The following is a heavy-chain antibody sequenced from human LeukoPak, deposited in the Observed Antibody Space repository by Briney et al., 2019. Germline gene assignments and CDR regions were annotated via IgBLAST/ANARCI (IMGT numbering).Heavy chain of an antibody. Sequence: SETLSLTCTVSGGPISGYYWSWIRQPPGKGLEWIGYIYYSGSTNYNPSLKSRVTISVDTSKNQFSLKLSSVTAADTAVYYCARVSSTGTTRYYYYGMDVWGQGTTVTVSS. CDR3: ARVSSTGTTRYYYYGMDV. J-gene: IGHJ6*02. V-gene: IGHV4-59*01. D-gene: IGHD1-1*01. CDR1: GGPISGYY. CDR2: IYYSGST.